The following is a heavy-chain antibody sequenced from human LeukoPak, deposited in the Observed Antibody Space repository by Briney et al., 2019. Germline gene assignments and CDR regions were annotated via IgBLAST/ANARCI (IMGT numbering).Heavy chain of an antibody. D-gene: IGHD3-3*01. CDR1: RFTFSSYA. CDR2: ISGSGGST. Sequence: PGGSLRLSCAASRFTFSSYAMSWVRQAPGKGLEWVSAISGSGGSTYYADSVKGRFTISRDNSKNTLYLQMNSLRAEDTAVYYCAKDDRYYDFWSGYYTPYSFDYWGQGTLVTVSS. J-gene: IGHJ4*02. V-gene: IGHV3-23*01. CDR3: AKDDRYYDFWSGYYTPYSFDY.